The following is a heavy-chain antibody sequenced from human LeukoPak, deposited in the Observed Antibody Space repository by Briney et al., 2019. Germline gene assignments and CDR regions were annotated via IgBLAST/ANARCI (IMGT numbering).Heavy chain of an antibody. Sequence: GGSLRLSCAASGFTLSSSAMSWVRQAPGKGLEWVSAISNNGGYTYYADSVQGRFTISRDNSKSTLCLQMNSLRAEDTAVYYCAKAPRYDVYVNWFDPWGQGTLSPSPQ. CDR3: AKAPRYDVYVNWFDP. J-gene: IGHJ5*02. V-gene: IGHV3-23*01. CDR1: GFTLSSSA. CDR2: ISNNGGYT. D-gene: IGHD5/OR15-5a*01.